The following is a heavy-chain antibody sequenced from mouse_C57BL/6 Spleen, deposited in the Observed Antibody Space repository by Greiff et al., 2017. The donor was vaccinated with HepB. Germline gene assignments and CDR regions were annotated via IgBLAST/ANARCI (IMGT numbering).Heavy chain of an antibody. J-gene: IGHJ2*01. V-gene: IGHV1-82*01. CDR1: GYAFSSSW. CDR2: IYPGDGDT. Sequence: VKLMESGPELVKPGASVKISCKASGYAFSSSWMNWVKQRPGKGLEWIGRIYPGDGDTNYNGKFKGKATLTADKSSSTAYMQLSSLTSEDSAVYFCSSVDCDYWGQGTTLTVAS. CDR3: SSVDCDY. D-gene: IGHD1-1*01.